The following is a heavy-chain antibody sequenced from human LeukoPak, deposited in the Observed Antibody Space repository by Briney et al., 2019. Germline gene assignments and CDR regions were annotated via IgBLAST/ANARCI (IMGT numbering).Heavy chain of an antibody. D-gene: IGHD3-16*02. CDR1: GFTFSSYG. J-gene: IGHJ4*02. CDR2: ISYDGSNK. CDR3: AKDQVITFGGVIVHRGFDH. V-gene: IGHV3-30*18. Sequence: GGSLRLSCAASGFTFSSYGMHWVRQAPGKGLEWVAVISYDGSNKYYADSVKGRFTISRDNSKNTLYLQMNSLRAEDTAVYYCAKDQVITFGGVIVHRGFDHWGQGTLVTVSS.